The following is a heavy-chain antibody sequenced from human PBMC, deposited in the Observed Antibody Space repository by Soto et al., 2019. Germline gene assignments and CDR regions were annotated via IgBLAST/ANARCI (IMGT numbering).Heavy chain of an antibody. J-gene: IGHJ2*01. V-gene: IGHV4-34*01. CDR1: GGSFSAYY. D-gene: IGHD2-2*01. Sequence: QVHLQQWGAGLLTPSETLSLTCAVYGGSFSAYYWSWIRQPPGKGLEWIGEINHSGSTNYNPSLKNRVTISVYTSKNQFSLKLISVTAADTAVYYCARGWDVVIPAAHLLGYFDLWGRGTPVTVSS. CDR2: INHSGST. CDR3: ARGWDVVIPAAHLLGYFDL.